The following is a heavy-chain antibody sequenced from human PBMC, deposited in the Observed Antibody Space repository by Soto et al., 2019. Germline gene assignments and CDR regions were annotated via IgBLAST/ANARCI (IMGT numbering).Heavy chain of an antibody. J-gene: IGHJ4*02. CDR2: ISSSSSTI. V-gene: IGHV3-48*02. CDR1: GFTFSSYS. CDR3: ARTVLEWLSHPRGMDY. Sequence: GGALRLSCAASGFTFSSYSMNWVRQAPGKGLEWVSYISSSSSTIYYADSVKGRFTISRDNAKNSLYLQMNSLRDEDTAVYYCARTVLEWLSHPRGMDYWGQGTLVTVSS. D-gene: IGHD3-3*01.